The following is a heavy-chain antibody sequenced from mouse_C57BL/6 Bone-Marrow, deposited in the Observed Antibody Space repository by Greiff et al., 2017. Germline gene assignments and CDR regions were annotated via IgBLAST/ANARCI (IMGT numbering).Heavy chain of an antibody. CDR3: APYYYGSSPFYFDY. CDR2: IHPNSGST. Sequence: QVQLQQPGAELVKPGASVKLSCKASGYTFTSYWMHWVKQRPGQGLEWIGMIHPNSGSTNYNEKFKSKATLTVDKSSSTAYMQLSRLTSEDSAVYYGAPYYYGSSPFYFDYWGQGTTLTVSS. V-gene: IGHV1-64*01. J-gene: IGHJ2*01. D-gene: IGHD1-1*01. CDR1: GYTFTSYW.